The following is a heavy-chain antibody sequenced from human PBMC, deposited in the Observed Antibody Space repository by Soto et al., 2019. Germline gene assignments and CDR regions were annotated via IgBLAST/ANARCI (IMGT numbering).Heavy chain of an antibody. D-gene: IGHD3-16*01. V-gene: IGHV3-73*02. Sequence: DVQLVESGGGLVQPGGSLKLSCAASGFTFGGAAVHWVRQASGKGLEWVGRIRNKSNRYETAYAESVKGRFTISRDDSQNTAYLHMSSLKTEDTAVYYCSSSPNADGRYSWGQGTLVTVSS. CDR3: SSSPNADGRYS. J-gene: IGHJ4*02. CDR2: IRNKSNRYET. CDR1: GFTFGGAA.